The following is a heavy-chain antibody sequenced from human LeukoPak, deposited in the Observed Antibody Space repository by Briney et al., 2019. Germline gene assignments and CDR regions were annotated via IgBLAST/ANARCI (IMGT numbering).Heavy chain of an antibody. CDR3: ARGIADGATVANTPYWYFDL. Sequence: ASVKVSCKASGGTFSSYTISWVRQAPGQGLEWMGRIIPILGTANYAQKFQGRVTITTDESTSTAYMELSSLRSEDTAVYYCARGIADGATVANTPYWYFDLWGRGTLVTVSS. CDR1: GGTFSSYT. CDR2: IIPILGTA. J-gene: IGHJ2*01. V-gene: IGHV1-69*16. D-gene: IGHD4-11*01.